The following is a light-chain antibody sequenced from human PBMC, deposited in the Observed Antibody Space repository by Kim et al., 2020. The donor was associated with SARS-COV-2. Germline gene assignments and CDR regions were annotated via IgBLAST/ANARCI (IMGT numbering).Light chain of an antibody. CDR1: QSVSSSY. Sequence: SPGERATLTCRASQSVSSSYLAWYQQKPGQAPRLLIYGASSRATGIPDRFSGSGSGTDFTLTISRLEPEDFAVYYCQQYGSSPLTFGGGTKVDIK. CDR2: GAS. J-gene: IGKJ4*01. V-gene: IGKV3-20*01. CDR3: QQYGSSPLT.